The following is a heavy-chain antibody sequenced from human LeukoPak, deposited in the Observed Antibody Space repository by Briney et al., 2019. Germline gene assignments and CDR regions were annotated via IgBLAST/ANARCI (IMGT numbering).Heavy chain of an antibody. Sequence: PSETLSLTCTVSGGSISSYYWSWIRQPPGKGLEWIGYIYYSGSTNYNPSLNSRVTISVDTSKNQFSLNLSSVTAEATAVYYCARAVQLERPPPLIGYYYMDVWGKGTTVTVSS. V-gene: IGHV4-59*01. J-gene: IGHJ6*03. CDR1: GGSISSYY. D-gene: IGHD1-1*01. CDR2: IYYSGST. CDR3: ARAVQLERPPPLIGYYYMDV.